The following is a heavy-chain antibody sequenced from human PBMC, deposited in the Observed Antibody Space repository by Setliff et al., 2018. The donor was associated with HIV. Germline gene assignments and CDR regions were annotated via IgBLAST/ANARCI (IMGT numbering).Heavy chain of an antibody. V-gene: IGHV1-8*02. CDR3: AMSMTTYPVSRAFDI. D-gene: IGHD4-4*01. J-gene: IGHJ3*02. CDR2: MMPSSGNT. CDR1: GYTFTSYD. Sequence: GASVKVSCKASGYTFTSYDINWVRQATGQGLEWMGWMMPSSGNTGYAQKFQGRLTMTRNTSISTAYMELSSLTSEDTAVYYCAMSMTTYPVSRAFDIWGQGTMVTV.